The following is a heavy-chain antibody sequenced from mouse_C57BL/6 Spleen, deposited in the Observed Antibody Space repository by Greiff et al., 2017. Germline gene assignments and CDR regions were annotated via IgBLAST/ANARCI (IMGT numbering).Heavy chain of an antibody. V-gene: IGHV1-20*01. CDR3: AYYKDFDY. CDR1: GYSFTGYF. J-gene: IGHJ2*01. Sequence: EVKLMESGPELVKPGDSVKISCKASGYSFTGYFMNWVMQSHGKSLEWIGRINPYNGDTFYNQKFKGKATLTVDKSSSTAHMELRSLTSEDSAVYYCAYYKDFDYWGQGTTLTVSS. D-gene: IGHD2-12*01. CDR2: INPYNGDT.